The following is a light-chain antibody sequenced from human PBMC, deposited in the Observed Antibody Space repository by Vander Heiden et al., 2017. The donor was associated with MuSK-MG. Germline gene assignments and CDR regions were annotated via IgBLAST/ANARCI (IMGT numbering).Light chain of an antibody. CDR1: QSLTSRY. Sequence: DIVLTQSPGTLSLSPGERAILSCRASQSLTSRYLAWYQQRPGQAPRLLIYGTFTRTVGIPDRFKGRGSGTDFTLTITSLQPEDFAMYYCQQDDASPWTFGQGTKVEIK. CDR3: QQDDASPWT. CDR2: GTF. J-gene: IGKJ1*01. V-gene: IGKV3-20*01.